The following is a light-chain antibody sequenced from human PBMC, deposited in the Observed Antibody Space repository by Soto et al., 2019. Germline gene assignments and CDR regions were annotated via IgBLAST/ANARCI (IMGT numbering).Light chain of an antibody. CDR1: QNISSY. Sequence: EIVLTQSPATLSLSPGERATLSCRASQNISSYLAWYQQKLGQAPRLLIYDASNRATGVPARFSGSGSGTDLTITISSLEPEDFEVYYCQQRSNWPLTFGQGTRLEIK. J-gene: IGKJ5*01. CDR3: QQRSNWPLT. CDR2: DAS. V-gene: IGKV3-11*01.